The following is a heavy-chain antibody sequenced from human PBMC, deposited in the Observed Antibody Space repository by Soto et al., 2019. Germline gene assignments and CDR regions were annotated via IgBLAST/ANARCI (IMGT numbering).Heavy chain of an antibody. D-gene: IGHD3-3*01. CDR3: ARGQILASPYNFYGMDV. CDR2: SRNKANSYTT. CDR1: GFTFSDHY. V-gene: IGHV3-72*01. Sequence: EVQLVESGGDLVQPGGSLRLSCAVSGFTFSDHYMDWARQAPGKGMEWVGRSRNKANSYTTHYAASVMGRFTISRDESQNSLLLQMDSLKTEDTAVYFCARGQILASPYNFYGMDVWGQGTTVTVSS. J-gene: IGHJ6*02.